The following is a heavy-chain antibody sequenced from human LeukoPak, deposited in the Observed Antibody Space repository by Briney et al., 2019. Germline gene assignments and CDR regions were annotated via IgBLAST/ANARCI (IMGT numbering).Heavy chain of an antibody. J-gene: IGHJ4*02. D-gene: IGHD3-22*01. V-gene: IGHV4-39*01. CDR3: ARHNYDSRGFLKY. Sequence: SETLSLTCTVSGGSFSSSSYYWGWIRQPPGKGLEWIGSIYYSGSTYYNPSLKSRVTISVDTSKNQFSLKLSSVTAADTAVYYCARHNYDSRGFLKYWGQGTLVTVSS. CDR1: GGSFSSSSYY. CDR2: IYYSGST.